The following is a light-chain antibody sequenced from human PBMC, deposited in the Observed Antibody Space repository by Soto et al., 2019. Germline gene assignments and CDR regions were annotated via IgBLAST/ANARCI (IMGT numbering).Light chain of an antibody. J-gene: IGKJ5*01. CDR3: QQRSNWPPIT. V-gene: IGKV3-11*01. Sequence: EILCTQSPATLSLSPGESATLSCNASQSVSSYLAWYQKKPGQAPRLLLFDASNRATGIPARFSGSGSGTDFTLTISSLEPEDFAVYYCQQRSNWPPITFGQGTRLEI. CDR1: QSVSSY. CDR2: DAS.